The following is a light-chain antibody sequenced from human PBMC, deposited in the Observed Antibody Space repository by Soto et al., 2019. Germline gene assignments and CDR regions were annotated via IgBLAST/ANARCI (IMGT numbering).Light chain of an antibody. CDR1: QSVNNN. J-gene: IGKJ1*01. CDR2: GAS. Sequence: EIMMTQSPVTLSVSPGERATLSCRTSQSVNNNLAWYQQKPGQAPRLLIYGASARATGIPARFSGSGSGTEFTLTISSLQSEDFAVYYCQQYDNWPPWTFGQGTKVEIK. CDR3: QQYDNWPPWT. V-gene: IGKV3-15*01.